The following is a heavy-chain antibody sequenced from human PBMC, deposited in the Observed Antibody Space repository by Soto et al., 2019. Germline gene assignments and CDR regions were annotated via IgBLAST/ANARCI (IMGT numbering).Heavy chain of an antibody. CDR3: ARRNGYDFWSGAPYSVYNWFDP. D-gene: IGHD3-3*01. V-gene: IGHV4-39*01. Sequence: SETLSLTCTVSGGSISSSSYSWGGIRQPPGKGLEWIGSIYYSGSTYYNPSLKSRVTISVDTSKNQFSLKLSSVTAADTAVYYCARRNGYDFWSGAPYSVYNWFDPWGQGTLVTVSS. CDR2: IYYSGST. J-gene: IGHJ5*02. CDR1: GGSISSSSYS.